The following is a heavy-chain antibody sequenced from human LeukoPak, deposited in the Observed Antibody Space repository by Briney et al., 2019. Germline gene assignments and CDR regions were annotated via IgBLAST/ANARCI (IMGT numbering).Heavy chain of an antibody. J-gene: IGHJ5*02. Sequence: GGSLRLSCAASGFTFNEFWMFWVRQVPGKGLMWVSRINGVGTATTYADTVKGRFTISRDNAKKTLYLQMNGLRDEDTAIYYSTRDLRNKGLDPWGQGTLVTVSS. V-gene: IGHV3-74*01. CDR2: INGVGTAT. CDR3: TRDLRNKGLDP. D-gene: IGHD2/OR15-2a*01. CDR1: GFTFNEFW.